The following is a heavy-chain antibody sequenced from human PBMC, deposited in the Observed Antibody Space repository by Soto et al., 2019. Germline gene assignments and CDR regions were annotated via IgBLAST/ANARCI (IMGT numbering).Heavy chain of an antibody. CDR3: ARREIQGPIDY. CDR1: CYSISSSNW. J-gene: IGHJ4*02. Sequence: SDALSLTCAVSCYSISSSNWWGWIRQPPGKGLEWIGYIYYSGTTYYNPSLKSRVTMSVDTSKNQFSLKLTSVTAVDTAVYYCARREIQGPIDYWGQGTLVTVS. CDR2: IYYSGTT. D-gene: IGHD1-26*01. V-gene: IGHV4-28*01.